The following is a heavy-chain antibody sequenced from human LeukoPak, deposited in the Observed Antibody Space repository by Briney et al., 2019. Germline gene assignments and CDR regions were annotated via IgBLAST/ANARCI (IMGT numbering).Heavy chain of an antibody. V-gene: IGHV3-48*04. J-gene: IGHJ4*02. CDR2: ISSSGSTI. CDR3: ARDGPYCSSTSCYYFDY. CDR1: GFTFSSYA. Sequence: GGSLRLSCAASGFTFSSYAMSWVRQAPGKGLEWVSYISSSGSTIYYADSVKGRFTISRDNAKNSLYLQMNSLRAEDTAVYYCARDGPYCSSTSCYYFDYWGQGTLVTVSS. D-gene: IGHD2-2*01.